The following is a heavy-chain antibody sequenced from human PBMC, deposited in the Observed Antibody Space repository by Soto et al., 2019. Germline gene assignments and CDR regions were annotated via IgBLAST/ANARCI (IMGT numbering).Heavy chain of an antibody. D-gene: IGHD2-15*01. J-gene: IGHJ6*03. CDR3: ARGGDCSGGSCYLRASMDV. CDR1: GGSFSGYY. V-gene: IGHV4-34*01. CDR2: INHSGST. Sequence: QVQLQQWGAGLLKPSETLSLTCAVYGGSFSGYYWSWIRQPPGKGLEWIGEINHSGSTNYNPSLKSRVTISVDTSKNQFSLKLSSVTAADTAVYYCARGGDCSGGSCYLRASMDVWGKGTTVTVSS.